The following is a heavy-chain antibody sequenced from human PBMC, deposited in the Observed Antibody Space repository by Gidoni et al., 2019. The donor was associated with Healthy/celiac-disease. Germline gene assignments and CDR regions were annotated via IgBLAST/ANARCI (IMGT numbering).Heavy chain of an antibody. CDR1: GFTYSSYS. Sequence: EVQLVESGGGLVKPGGSLSLSCAASGFTYSSYSMNWVRQAPGKGLEWVSSISSSSSYIYYADSVKVRFTISRDNAKNSLYLQMNSLRAEDTAVYYCARERPVVAARAFDYWGQGTLVTVSS. D-gene: IGHD6-6*01. CDR2: ISSSSSYI. V-gene: IGHV3-21*01. CDR3: ARERPVVAARAFDY. J-gene: IGHJ4*02.